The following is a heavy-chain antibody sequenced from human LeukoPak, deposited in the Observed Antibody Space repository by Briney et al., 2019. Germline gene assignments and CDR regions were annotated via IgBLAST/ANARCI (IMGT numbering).Heavy chain of an antibody. Sequence: GGSLRLSCASSGFTFNSYSMNWVRQAPGKGLEWVSSISSNSSYIYYADSVKGRFTISRDNAKNSLYLQMNSLRAEDTAVYYCARDSWVKDCGDYVRHGWWGQGTLVTVSS. CDR3: ARDSWVKDCGDYVRHGW. J-gene: IGHJ4*02. V-gene: IGHV3-21*01. CDR1: GFTFNSYS. CDR2: ISSNSSYI. D-gene: IGHD4-17*01.